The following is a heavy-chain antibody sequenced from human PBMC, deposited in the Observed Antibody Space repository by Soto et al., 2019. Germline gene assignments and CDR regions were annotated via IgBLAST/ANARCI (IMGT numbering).Heavy chain of an antibody. CDR2: INHSGST. D-gene: IGHD4-17*01. CDR1: GGSFSGYY. V-gene: IGHV4-34*01. CDR3: ARAENSGGDY. J-gene: IGHJ4*02. Sequence: SETLSLTCAVYGGSFSGYYWSWIRQPPGKGLEWIGEINHSGSTNYNPSLKSRVTISVDTSKNQFSLKLSSVTAADTAVYYCARAENSGGDYWGQGTLVAFSS.